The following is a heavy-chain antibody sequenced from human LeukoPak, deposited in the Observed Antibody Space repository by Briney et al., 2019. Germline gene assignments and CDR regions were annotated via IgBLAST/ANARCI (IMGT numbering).Heavy chain of an antibody. CDR2: IYYSGST. V-gene: IGHV4-39*07. CDR3: ARELSSSWYNKPFDY. CDR1: GGSISSSSYY. J-gene: IGHJ4*02. Sequence: SETLSLTCTVSGGSISSSSYYWGWIRQPPGKGLGWIGSIYYSGSTYYNPSLKSQVTISVDTSKNQFSLKLSSVTAADTAVYYCARELSSSWYNKPFDYWGQGTLVTVSS. D-gene: IGHD6-13*01.